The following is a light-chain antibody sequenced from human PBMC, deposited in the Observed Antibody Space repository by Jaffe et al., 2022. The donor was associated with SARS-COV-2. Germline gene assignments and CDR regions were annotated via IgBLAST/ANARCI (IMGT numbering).Light chain of an antibody. CDR3: SSDAGNSYV. Sequence: QSALTQPPSASGSPGQSVTISCTGTSRDVGAYNSVSWYQQHPGKAPKLIIYEVNKRPSGVPDRFSGSKSGTAASLTVSGLQAEDEADYYCSSDAGNSYVFGGGTKVTVL. V-gene: IGLV2-8*01. CDR2: EVN. J-gene: IGLJ1*01. CDR1: SRDVGAYNS.